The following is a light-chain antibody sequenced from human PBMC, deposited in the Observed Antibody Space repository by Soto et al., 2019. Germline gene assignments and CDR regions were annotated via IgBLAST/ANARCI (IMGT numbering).Light chain of an antibody. CDR2: AAS. CDR1: QSISAW. J-gene: IGKJ1*01. CDR3: QPLKTYPPT. V-gene: IGKV1-5*01. Sequence: DIQMTQSPSTLSASVGDRVSINCRASQSISAWLAWYQQKPGKAPRLLIYAASTLQSGVTSRFSGSGSATDFTLTISGLQPEDFATYYCQPLKTYPPTVGPETQVEIK.